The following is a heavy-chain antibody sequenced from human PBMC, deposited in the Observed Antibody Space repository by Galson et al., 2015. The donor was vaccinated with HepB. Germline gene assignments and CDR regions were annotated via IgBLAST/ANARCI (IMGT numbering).Heavy chain of an antibody. CDR2: ISYDGSNK. D-gene: IGHD2-8*01. CDR3: AKDHPYCTNGVCLPSWFDP. V-gene: IGHV3-30*04. J-gene: IGHJ5*02. CDR1: GFTFSSYA. Sequence: SLRLSCAASGFTFSSYAMHWVRQAPGKGLEWVAVISYDGSNKYYADSVKGRFTISRDNSKNTLYLQMNSLRAEDTAVYYCAKDHPYCTNGVCLPSWFDPWGQGTLVTVSS.